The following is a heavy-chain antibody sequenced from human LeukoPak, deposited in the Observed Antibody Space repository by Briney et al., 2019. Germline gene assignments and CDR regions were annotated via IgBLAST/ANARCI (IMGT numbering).Heavy chain of an antibody. CDR1: GGTFSSYA. Sequence: GASVKVSCKASGGTFSSYAISWVRQAPGQGLEWVGRIIPIFGTANYAQKFQGRVTITTDESTSTAYMELSSLRSEDTAVYYCASVASPATGHFDYWGQGTLVTVSS. J-gene: IGHJ4*02. CDR3: ASVASPATGHFDY. CDR2: IIPIFGTA. V-gene: IGHV1-69*05. D-gene: IGHD2-21*01.